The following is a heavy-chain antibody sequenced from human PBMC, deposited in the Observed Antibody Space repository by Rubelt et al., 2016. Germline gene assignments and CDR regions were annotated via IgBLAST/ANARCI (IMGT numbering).Heavy chain of an antibody. CDR2: ISTYNGNT. Sequence: QVQLVQSGAEVKKPGASVKVSCKASGYTFTNYGINWVRQAPGQGLEWMGWISTYNGNTNYVQKCQGRVTRTTDTSTGTAYMELRSLTSDDTAIYYCAKLSGSRYFYALDVWGQGTTVTVSS. J-gene: IGHJ6*02. D-gene: IGHD1-26*01. V-gene: IGHV1-18*01. CDR3: AKLSGSRYFYALDV. CDR1: GYTFTNYG.